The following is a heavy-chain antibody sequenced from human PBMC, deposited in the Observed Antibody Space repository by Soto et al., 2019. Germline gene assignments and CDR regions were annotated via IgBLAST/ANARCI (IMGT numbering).Heavy chain of an antibody. D-gene: IGHD6-13*01. J-gene: IGHJ4*02. CDR2: IIPILGIA. CDR1: GGTFSSYT. CDR3: ARGAAADLDY. V-gene: IGHV1-69*02. Sequence: QVQLVQSGAELKKPGSSVKVSCKASGGTFSSYTISWVRQAPGQGLEWMGRIIPILGIANYAQEIQGRVTITADTSTNTTYMQLSSLRSEDTAVYYCARGAAADLDYWGQGTLVTVSS.